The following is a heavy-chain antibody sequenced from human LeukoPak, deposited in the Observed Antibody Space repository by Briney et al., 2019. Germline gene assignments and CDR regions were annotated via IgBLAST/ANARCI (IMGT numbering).Heavy chain of an antibody. CDR3: AKGGAVSSKSMIRGTRRYYYYRDV. Sequence: PGGSLRLSCGASGFTFSNSGMSWVRQAPGKGLEWVSAISGSGGTTYYVDSVKGRFTISRDNSKNTLYLQMNSLRAEDTAVYYCAKGGAVSSKSMIRGTRRYYYYRDVWGKGTTVTISS. V-gene: IGHV3-23*01. J-gene: IGHJ6*03. CDR2: ISGSGGTT. CDR1: GFTFSNSG. D-gene: IGHD3-10*01.